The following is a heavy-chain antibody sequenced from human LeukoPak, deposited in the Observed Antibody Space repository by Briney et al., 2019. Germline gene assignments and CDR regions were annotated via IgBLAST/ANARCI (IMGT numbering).Heavy chain of an antibody. CDR3: AGSIAAAGMVDY. J-gene: IGHJ4*02. V-gene: IGHV4-59*12. Sequence: SETLSLTCTVSGGSISSYYWSWIRQPPGKGLEWIGYIYYSGSTNYNPSLKSRVTISVDTSKNQFSLKLSSVTAADTAVYYCAGSIAAAGMVDYWGQGTLVTVSS. CDR2: IYYSGST. D-gene: IGHD6-13*01. CDR1: GGSISSYY.